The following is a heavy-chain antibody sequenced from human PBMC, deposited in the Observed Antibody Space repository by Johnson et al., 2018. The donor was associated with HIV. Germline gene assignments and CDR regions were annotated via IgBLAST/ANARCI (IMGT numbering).Heavy chain of an antibody. CDR2: ISNDGSNK. J-gene: IGHJ3*02. D-gene: IGHD2-15*01. Sequence: QVQLVESGGGVVQPGRSLRLSCAASGFTFSTYGMHWVRQAPGKGLEWVAVISNDGSNKYYADSVKGRFTISRDNSKNTLYVQMNSLRGEDTAVYYCAKGQVVVAATSAFDIWGQGTMVTVSS. CDR1: GFTFSTYG. CDR3: AKGQVVVAATSAFDI. V-gene: IGHV3-30*18.